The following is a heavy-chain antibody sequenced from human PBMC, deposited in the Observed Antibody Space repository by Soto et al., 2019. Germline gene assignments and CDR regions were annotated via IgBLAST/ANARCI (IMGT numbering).Heavy chain of an antibody. CDR2: ISSSSSTI. V-gene: IGHV3-48*04. Sequence: GGSLRLSCAASGFTFSSYSMNWVRQAPGKGLEWVSYISSSSSTIYYADSVKGRFTISRDNAKNTLYLLMNSLRAEDTAVYYCARDLPYGSGSYSDYYYYYGMDVWGQGTTVTVSS. CDR1: GFTFSSYS. J-gene: IGHJ6*02. D-gene: IGHD3-10*01. CDR3: ARDLPYGSGSYSDYYYYYGMDV.